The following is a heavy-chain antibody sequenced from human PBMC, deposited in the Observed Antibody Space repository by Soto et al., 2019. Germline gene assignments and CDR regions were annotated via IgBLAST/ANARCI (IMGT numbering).Heavy chain of an antibody. Sequence: GGSLRLSCAASGFTFSSYSMNWVRQAPGKGLEWVSSISSSSSYIYYADSVKGRFTISRDNAKNSLYLQMNSLRAEDTAAYYCARDCSGGSCYLNAFDIWGQGTMVTVSS. CDR1: GFTFSSYS. D-gene: IGHD2-15*01. CDR2: ISSSSSYI. J-gene: IGHJ3*02. V-gene: IGHV3-21*01. CDR3: ARDCSGGSCYLNAFDI.